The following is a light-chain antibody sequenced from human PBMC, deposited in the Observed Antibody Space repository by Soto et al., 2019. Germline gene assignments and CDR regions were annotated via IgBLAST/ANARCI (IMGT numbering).Light chain of an antibody. Sequence: DIVMTQTPLSLSVTPGQPASISCKSSQSLLHSDGKTYLYWYLQNPGQPPQLLIYEVSNPFSGGPDRFSGSESVTDFTLKLSRVQAEDVGVYYCMHSIKLPRTFGQGTKVEIK. CDR1: QSLLHSDGKTY. V-gene: IGKV2D-29*01. CDR2: EVS. CDR3: MHSIKLPRT. J-gene: IGKJ1*01.